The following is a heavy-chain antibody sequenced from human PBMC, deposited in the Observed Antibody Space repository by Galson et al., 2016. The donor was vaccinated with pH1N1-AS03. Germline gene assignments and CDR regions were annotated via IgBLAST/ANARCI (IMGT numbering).Heavy chain of an antibody. D-gene: IGHD2-8*01. Sequence: SVKVSCKASGGTFGTSAISWVRQAPGQGPEWMGRLTPMLNVTSYAQKFQGRVTITAGTSTSTVYMELSSLRSDDTAVYYCATPEGVGYLDNWGRGTLVTVSS. CDR1: GGTFGTSA. CDR3: ATPEGVGYLDN. CDR2: LTPMLNVT. V-gene: IGHV1-69*04. J-gene: IGHJ4*02.